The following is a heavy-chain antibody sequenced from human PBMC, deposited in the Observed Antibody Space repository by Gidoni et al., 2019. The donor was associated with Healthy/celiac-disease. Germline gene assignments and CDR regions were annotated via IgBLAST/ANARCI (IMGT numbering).Heavy chain of an antibody. D-gene: IGHD3-10*01. CDR3: ARGDYYGSGELGY. J-gene: IGHJ4*02. CDR1: GYTFTGYY. Sequence: QVQLVQSGAEVKKPGASVKVPCKASGYTFTGYYRHWVRQAPGQGLEWMGWINPNSGGTNYAQKFQGWVTMTRDTSISTAYMELSRLRADDTAVYYCARGDYYGSGELGYWGQGTLVTVSS. V-gene: IGHV1-2*04. CDR2: INPNSGGT.